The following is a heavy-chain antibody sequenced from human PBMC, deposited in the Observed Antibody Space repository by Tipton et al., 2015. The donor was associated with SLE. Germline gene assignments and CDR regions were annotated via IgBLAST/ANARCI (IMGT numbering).Heavy chain of an antibody. CDR2: IYSSEST. D-gene: IGHD1-26*01. CDR3: ARVGYSGTSPYYYYYMDV. CDR1: GGSISSYY. Sequence: TLSLTCTVSGGSISSYYWSWIRQPPGKGLEWIGYIYSSESTGYNPSLKSRVTISVDTSKNQFSLNLSSVTAADTAIYYCARVGYSGTSPYYYYYMDVWGKGTTVTVSS. J-gene: IGHJ6*03. V-gene: IGHV4-59*01.